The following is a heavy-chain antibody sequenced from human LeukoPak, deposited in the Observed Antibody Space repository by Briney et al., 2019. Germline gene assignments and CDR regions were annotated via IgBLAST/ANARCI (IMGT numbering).Heavy chain of an antibody. Sequence: SETLSLTCAVYGGSFSGYYWSWIRQPPGKGLEWIGEIIHSGSTNYNPSLKSRVTISVDTSKNQFSLKLSSVTAADTAVYYCARGLGGSYARWGQGTLVTVSS. CDR3: ARGLGGSYAR. CDR2: IIHSGST. J-gene: IGHJ4*02. V-gene: IGHV4-34*01. CDR1: GGSFSGYY. D-gene: IGHD1-26*01.